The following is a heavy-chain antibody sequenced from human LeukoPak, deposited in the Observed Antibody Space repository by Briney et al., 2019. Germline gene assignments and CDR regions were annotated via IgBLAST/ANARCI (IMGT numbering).Heavy chain of an antibody. CDR2: INPNSGGT. V-gene: IGHV1-2*02. CDR3: ARDMAYCGGDCYSGSIDFDI. CDR1: GYTFTGYY. D-gene: IGHD2-21*02. J-gene: IGHJ3*02. Sequence: ASVKVSCKASGYTFTGYYMHWVRQAPGQGLGWMGWINPNSGGTNYAQKFQGRVTMTRDTSISTAYMELSRLRSDDTAVYYCARDMAYCGGDCYSGSIDFDIWGQGTMVTVSS.